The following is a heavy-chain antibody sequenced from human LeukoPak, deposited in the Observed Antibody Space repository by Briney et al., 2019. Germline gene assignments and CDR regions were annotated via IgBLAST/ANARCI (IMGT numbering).Heavy chain of an antibody. V-gene: IGHV7-4-1*02. J-gene: IGHJ4*02. CDR1: GYTFTSYA. CDR2: INTNTGNP. CDR3: AREVGSGWYRIVYFDY. D-gene: IGHD6-19*01. Sequence: ASVKVSCKASGYTFTSYAMNWVRQAPGQGLEWMGWINTNTGNPTYAQGFTGRFVFSLDTSVSTAYLQISSLKAEDTAVYYCAREVGSGWYRIVYFDYWGQGTLVTVSS.